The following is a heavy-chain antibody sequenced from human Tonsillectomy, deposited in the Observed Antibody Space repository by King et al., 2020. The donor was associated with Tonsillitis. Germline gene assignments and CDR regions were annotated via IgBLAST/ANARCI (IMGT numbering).Heavy chain of an antibody. CDR1: GFTFSSYW. CDR3: AREWGCYGVLRRHYYYYYAMDI. CDR2: INSDGSST. Sequence: VQLVESGGGLVQPGGSLRLSCAAAGFTFSSYWMHWVRQAPGKGLVWVSRINSDGSSTNYADSVKGRFTISSDNAKNTQYLQMNSLRAEDTAVYYCAREWGCYGVLRRHYYYYYAMDIWGQETTVTVSS. V-gene: IGHV3-74*01. J-gene: IGHJ6*02. D-gene: IGHD4-17*01.